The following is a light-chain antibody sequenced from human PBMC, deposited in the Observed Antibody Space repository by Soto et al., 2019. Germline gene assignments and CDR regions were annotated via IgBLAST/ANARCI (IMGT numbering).Light chain of an antibody. CDR2: DVS. CDR1: SSDVGSYNL. V-gene: IGLV2-14*02. J-gene: IGLJ2*01. CDR3: SSYTSSSLV. Sequence: QSALTQSASVSGSPGQSITISCTGTSSDVGSYNLVSWYQQHPGKAPKLMIYDVSQWPSGVSNRFSGSKSGYTASLKISGLQAEDEADYYCSSYTSSSLVFGGGTKVTVL.